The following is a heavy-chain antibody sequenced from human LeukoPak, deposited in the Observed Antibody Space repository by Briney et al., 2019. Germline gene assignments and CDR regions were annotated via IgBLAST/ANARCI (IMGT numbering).Heavy chain of an antibody. D-gene: IGHD4-17*01. CDR1: GFTFDDYG. CDR2: INWNGGST. V-gene: IGHV3-20*04. J-gene: IGHJ3*02. CDR3: AREGYGDYRHDAFDI. Sequence: GGSLRLSCAASGFTFDDYGMSWVRQAPGKGLEWVSGINWNGGSTGYADSVKGRFTISRDNAKNSLYLQMNSLRAEDTALYYCAREGYGDYRHDAFDIWGQGTMVTDAS.